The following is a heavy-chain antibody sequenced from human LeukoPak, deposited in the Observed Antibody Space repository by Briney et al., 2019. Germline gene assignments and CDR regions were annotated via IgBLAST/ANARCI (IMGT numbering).Heavy chain of an antibody. D-gene: IGHD3-10*01. CDR3: ARNPGVRGVIAHGYFDY. Sequence: GGSLRLSCAASGFTVSSNYMSWVRQAPGKGLEWVSVIYSGGSTYYADSVKGRFTISRHNSKNTLYLQMNSLRAEDTAVYYCARNPGVRGVIAHGYFDYWGQGTLVTVSS. V-gene: IGHV3-53*04. CDR1: GFTVSSNY. J-gene: IGHJ4*02. CDR2: IYSGGST.